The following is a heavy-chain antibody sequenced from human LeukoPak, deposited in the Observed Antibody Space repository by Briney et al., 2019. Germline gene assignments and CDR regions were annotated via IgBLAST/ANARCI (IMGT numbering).Heavy chain of an antibody. CDR3: ASMRVTPEDTDY. CDR2: ISSSGSTI. V-gene: IGHV3-11*01. Sequence: GGSLRLSCAASGFTFSDYYMSWIRQAAGKGLEWVSYISSSGSTIYYADSVKGRFTISRDNAKNSLYLQMNSLRAEDTAVYYCASMRVTPEDTDYWGQGTLVTVSS. D-gene: IGHD5-18*01. J-gene: IGHJ4*02. CDR1: GFTFSDYY.